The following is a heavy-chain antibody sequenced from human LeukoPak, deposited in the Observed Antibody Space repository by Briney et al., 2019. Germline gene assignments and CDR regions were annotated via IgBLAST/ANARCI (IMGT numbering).Heavy chain of an antibody. D-gene: IGHD3-10*01. V-gene: IGHV4-31*03. J-gene: IGHJ4*02. CDR1: GGSISSDGFC. CDR2: IYSGGTT. Sequence: PSETLSLTCTVSGGSISSDGFCWSWIRQHPGKGLEWIGYIYSGGTTYYNPSLKSRVIISVDTSKTQFSLNLTSVTAADTAVYFCARGRGPGPILDYWGQGILVTVSS. CDR3: ARGRGPGPILDY.